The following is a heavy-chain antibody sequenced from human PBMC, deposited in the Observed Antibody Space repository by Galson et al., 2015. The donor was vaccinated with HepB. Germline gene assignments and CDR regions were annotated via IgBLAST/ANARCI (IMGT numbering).Heavy chain of an antibody. Sequence: SLRLSCAASGFPFNTYGMHWLRQAPGKGPQWVAVIWYDGSNQYYADSVKGRFTISRDNFKSTLYLQTARLRGEDTAVYYCARVGGLCNATTCYEPWGGMDVWGQGTTVLVSS. V-gene: IGHV3-33*01. CDR2: IWYDGSNQ. CDR1: GFPFNTYG. CDR3: ARVGGLCNATTCYEPWGGMDV. J-gene: IGHJ6*02. D-gene: IGHD2-2*01.